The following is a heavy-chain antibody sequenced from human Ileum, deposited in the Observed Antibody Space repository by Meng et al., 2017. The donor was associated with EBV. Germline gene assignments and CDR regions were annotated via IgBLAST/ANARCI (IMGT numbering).Heavy chain of an antibody. CDR2: IHSSGST. D-gene: IGHD3-10*01. V-gene: IGHV4-31*03. J-gene: IGHJ5*02. CDR1: GGSISSGGYY. Sequence: QAQLPGPGPAPLKPSQTLAPTCPCSGGSISSGGYYWGWIRQHPGKGPEWIGYIHSSGSTYYNPSLRSRLTISVDTSKNQFSLKLSSVTAADTAVYYCARASYGSGSPLGESWFDPWGQGTLVTASS. CDR3: ARASYGSGSPLGESWFDP.